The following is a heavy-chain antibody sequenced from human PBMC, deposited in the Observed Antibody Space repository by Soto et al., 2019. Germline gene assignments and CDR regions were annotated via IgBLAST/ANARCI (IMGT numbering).Heavy chain of an antibody. CDR1: GFTFSKYW. CDR3: ARDPQPSYYYDSSGPLTRHYYGMDV. Sequence: GGSLRLSCAASGFTFSKYWMHWVRQAPGKGLVWVSRMNSDGSSTSYADSVKGRFTISRDNAKNTLYLQMNSLRAEDTAVYFCARDPQPSYYYDSSGPLTRHYYGMDVWGQGTTVTVSS. D-gene: IGHD3-22*01. J-gene: IGHJ6*02. CDR2: MNSDGSST. V-gene: IGHV3-74*01.